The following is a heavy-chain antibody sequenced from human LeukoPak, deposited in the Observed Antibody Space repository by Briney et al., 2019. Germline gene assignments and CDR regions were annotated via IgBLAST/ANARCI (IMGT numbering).Heavy chain of an antibody. V-gene: IGHV1-69*13. Sequence: GASVKVSCKASGGTLSSYAISWVRQAPGQGREGVGGIIPIFGPAKYTQNFRGGVTNPADESTSTAYMELSSRRSEDTAVYYCARGEGDGYNDYYYYMDVWGKGTTVTVSS. J-gene: IGHJ6*03. CDR1: GGTLSSYA. D-gene: IGHD5-24*01. CDR2: IIPIFGPA. CDR3: ARGEGDGYNDYYYYMDV.